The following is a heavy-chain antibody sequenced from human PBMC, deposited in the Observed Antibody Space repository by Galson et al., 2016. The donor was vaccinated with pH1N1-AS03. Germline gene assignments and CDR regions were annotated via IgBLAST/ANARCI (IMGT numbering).Heavy chain of an antibody. CDR3: ARAPFIVVVEAGTPGAFDI. D-gene: IGHD2-15*01. V-gene: IGHV1-18*04. Sequence: SVKVSRKASGYTFTDYALSWVRQAPGQGLEWMGWIRTYNGDANYAEKFQGRVTMTTDTSTSTAYMELRSLRSDDTAVYYCARAPFIVVVEAGTPGAFDIWGQGTTVTVSS. J-gene: IGHJ3*02. CDR2: IRTYNGDA. CDR1: GYTFTDYA.